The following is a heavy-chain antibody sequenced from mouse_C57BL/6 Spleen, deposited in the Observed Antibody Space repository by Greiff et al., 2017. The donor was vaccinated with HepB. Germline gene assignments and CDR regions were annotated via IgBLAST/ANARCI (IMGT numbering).Heavy chain of an antibody. CDR2: IRSKSNNYAT. V-gene: IGHV10-1*01. CDR3: VRDSDYYAMDY. Sequence: EVQLVESGGGLVQPKGSLKLSCAASGFSFNTYAMNWVRQAPGKGLEWVARIRSKSNNYATYYADSVKDRFTISRDDSESMLYLQMNNLKTEDTAMYYCVRDSDYYAMDYWGQGTSVTVSS. J-gene: IGHJ4*01. CDR1: GFSFNTYA.